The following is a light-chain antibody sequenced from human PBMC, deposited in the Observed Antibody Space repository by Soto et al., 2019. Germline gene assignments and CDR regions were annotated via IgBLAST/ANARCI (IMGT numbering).Light chain of an antibody. Sequence: DIQMTQSPSTLSASVGDRVTITCRASQSISSWLAWYQQKPGKAPNLLIYKASNLQSGVPSRFSGSGSGREFTLTISSLQPDDFATYYCQQYSSSSPYTFGQGTKLEI. CDR2: KAS. J-gene: IGKJ2*01. CDR1: QSISSW. CDR3: QQYSSSSPYT. V-gene: IGKV1-5*03.